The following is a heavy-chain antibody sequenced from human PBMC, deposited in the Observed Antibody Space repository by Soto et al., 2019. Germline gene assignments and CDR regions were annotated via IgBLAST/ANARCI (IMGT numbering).Heavy chain of an antibody. CDR3: ARDQGYSGYDSLHY. Sequence: QVQLVESGGGVVQPGRSLRLSCAASGFTFSSYAMHWVRQAPGKGLEWLAVISYDGSNEFYTDSVKGRFTISRDNSKDTLYPQLNSLRPEDTAVYYCARDQGYSGYDSLHYWGQGTLVTVSS. CDR1: GFTFSSYA. V-gene: IGHV3-30-3*01. J-gene: IGHJ4*02. D-gene: IGHD5-12*01. CDR2: ISYDGSNE.